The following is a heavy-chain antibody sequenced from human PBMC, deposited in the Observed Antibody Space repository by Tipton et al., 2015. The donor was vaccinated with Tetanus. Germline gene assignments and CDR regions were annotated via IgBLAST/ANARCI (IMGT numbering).Heavy chain of an antibody. J-gene: IGHJ6*02. CDR2: INPSAGTT. CDR3: ARSYDFYDSTGYTDDGMDV. Sequence: QVQLVQSGAEVKKPGASVKVSCKASGYTFTNYYMHWVRQAPGQGLEWMGVINPSAGTTRYEQKFQGRVITTRDTSTTTVYMELNSLRSEDTAVFYCARSYDFYDSTGYTDDGMDVWGQGTSVTVSS. D-gene: IGHD3-22*01. V-gene: IGHV1-46*01. CDR1: GYTFTNYY.